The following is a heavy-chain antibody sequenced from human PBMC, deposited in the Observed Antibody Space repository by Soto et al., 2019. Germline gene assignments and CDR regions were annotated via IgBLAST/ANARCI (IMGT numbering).Heavy chain of an antibody. CDR3: ARIPIYPSIGDYDWFDP. Sequence: QVQLVQSGAEVKKPGSSVKVSCKASGGTFSSYAISWVRQAPGQGLEWMGGIIPIFGTANYAQKCQGRVTITADESTSTSYMELSSLRSEDTAVYYCARIPIYPSIGDYDWFDPWRQGTLFTVSS. D-gene: IGHD4-17*01. V-gene: IGHV1-69*01. CDR2: IIPIFGTA. CDR1: GGTFSSYA. J-gene: IGHJ5*02.